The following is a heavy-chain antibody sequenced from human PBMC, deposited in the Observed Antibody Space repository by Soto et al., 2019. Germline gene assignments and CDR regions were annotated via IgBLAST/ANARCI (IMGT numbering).Heavy chain of an antibody. D-gene: IGHD7-27*01. CDR1: DGSIGSGGDS. CDR2: IYHSVST. Sequence: SETMSLTSAVSDGSIGSGGDSWSWIRQPPGKGLECIGYIYHSVSTYYNPSLKSRVTISVDRSKNQFSLKLSSVTAADTAVYYCARGPPLGYWGQGTLVTVSS. CDR3: ARGPPLGY. J-gene: IGHJ4*02. V-gene: IGHV4-30-2*01.